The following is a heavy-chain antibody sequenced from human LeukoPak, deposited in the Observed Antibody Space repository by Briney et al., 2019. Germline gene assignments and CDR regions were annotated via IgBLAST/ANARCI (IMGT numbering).Heavy chain of an antibody. Sequence: SETLSLTCTVSGGSISNYYWSWIRQPPGKGLEWIGYMYYSGSTNYNPSLKSRVTISVDTSKNQFSLKLSSVTAADAAVYYCASSHPLGSNNDYYTPFDYWGQGTLVTVSS. J-gene: IGHJ4*02. CDR3: ASSHPLGSNNDYYTPFDY. V-gene: IGHV4-59*01. CDR2: MYYSGST. D-gene: IGHD3-3*01. CDR1: GGSISNYY.